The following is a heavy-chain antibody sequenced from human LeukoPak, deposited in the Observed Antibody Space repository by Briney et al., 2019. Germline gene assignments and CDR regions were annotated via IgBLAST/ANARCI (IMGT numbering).Heavy chain of an antibody. CDR3: ARGFRYRDTQWLVGNWFDP. CDR1: GYTFTGYY. Sequence: ASVKVSCKASGYTFTGYYMHWVRQVPGQGPEWMGWIHPISGDTNQAQKFQGWVTLTRDTSISTAYMELSRLRSDDTAVYYCARGFRYRDTQWLVGNWFDPWGQGTLVTVSS. D-gene: IGHD6-19*01. V-gene: IGHV1-2*04. CDR2: IHPISGDT. J-gene: IGHJ5*02.